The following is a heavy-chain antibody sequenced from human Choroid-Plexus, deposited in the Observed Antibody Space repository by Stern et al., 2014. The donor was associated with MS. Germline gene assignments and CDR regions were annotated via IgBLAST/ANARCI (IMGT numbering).Heavy chain of an antibody. CDR2: ISPDGGSI. Sequence: EVQLVESGGGLVQPGGSLRLSCAASGFIFSSHWMHWVRQAPGQGLVWVSRISPDGGSIHYADSVRGRFTISRDNAKNTLSLQMNGLTAEDTAMYFCARDATVNNRGDFDSWGQGTLVTVSS. CDR1: GFIFSSHW. J-gene: IGHJ4*02. V-gene: IGHV3-74*01. D-gene: IGHD2/OR15-2a*01. CDR3: ARDATVNNRGDFDS.